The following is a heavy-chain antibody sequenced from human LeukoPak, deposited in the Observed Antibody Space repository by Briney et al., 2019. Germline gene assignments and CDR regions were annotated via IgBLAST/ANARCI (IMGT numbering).Heavy chain of an antibody. CDR2: IYYSGST. CDR1: GGSISNYY. Sequence: SETLSLTCTVSGGSISNYYWSWIRQPPGKGLDWIGYIYYSGSTYYNPSLQSRLTISVDTSKNQFSLKLSAATAADTAVYYCARVYYHDNSATIKYFDSWGQGTLVAVSS. D-gene: IGHD3-22*01. J-gene: IGHJ4*02. V-gene: IGHV4-59*12. CDR3: ARVYYHDNSATIKYFDS.